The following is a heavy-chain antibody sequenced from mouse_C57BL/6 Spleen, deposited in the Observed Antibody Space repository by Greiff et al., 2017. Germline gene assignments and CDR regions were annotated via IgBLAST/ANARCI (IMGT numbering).Heavy chain of an antibody. CDR1: GFTFSDYY. V-gene: IGHV5-16*01. CDR2: INYDGSST. Sequence: VQLVESEGGLVQPGSSMKLSCTASGFTFSDYYMAWVRQVPEKGLEWVANINYDGSSTYYLDSLKSRFIISRDNAKNILYLQMSSLKSEDTATYYCARDPELGRGYFDYWGQGTTLTVSS. D-gene: IGHD4-1*01. J-gene: IGHJ2*01. CDR3: ARDPELGRGYFDY.